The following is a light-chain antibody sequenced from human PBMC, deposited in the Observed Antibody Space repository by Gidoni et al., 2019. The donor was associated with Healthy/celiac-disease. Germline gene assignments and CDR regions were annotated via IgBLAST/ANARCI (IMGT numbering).Light chain of an antibody. V-gene: IGKV2-28*01. CDR2: LGS. CDR3: RQALQTLT. CDR1: QRLLHSNGYNY. J-gene: IGKJ4*01. Sequence: DIVMTPSPLSLPVTPGEPASISCRSSQRLLHSNGYNYWDWYLQKPGQSPQLLIYLGSNRASGVTDRLSGSGSGTDFTLKISRVEAEDVGVYYCRQALQTLTFGGGTKVEIK.